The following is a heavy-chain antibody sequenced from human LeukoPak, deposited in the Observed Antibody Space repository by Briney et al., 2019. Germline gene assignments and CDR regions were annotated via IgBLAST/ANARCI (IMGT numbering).Heavy chain of an antibody. J-gene: IGHJ6*03. Sequence: GGSLRLSCAASGFTFSSDSMTWVRQAPGKGLEWVANIKQDGSEKNYVDPVKGRFTISRDNTNYSLYLQMNSLRAEDTAVYYCARDARVCSSYRCYYYYHYMDVWGKGTTVTVSS. CDR2: IKQDGSEK. V-gene: IGHV3-7*01. CDR3: ARDARVCSSYRCYYYYHYMDV. D-gene: IGHD2-2*01. CDR1: GFTFSSDS.